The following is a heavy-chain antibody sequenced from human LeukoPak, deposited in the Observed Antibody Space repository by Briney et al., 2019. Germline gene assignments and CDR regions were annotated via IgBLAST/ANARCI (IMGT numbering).Heavy chain of an antibody. J-gene: IGHJ2*01. CDR3: ARRPRDWYFDL. D-gene: IGHD5-24*01. CDR1: GFTFGDYS. Sequence: GGSLRLSCAASGFTFGDYSMNWVRQAPGKGLEWVSYISSSSSTIYYADSVRGRFTISRDNSKNTLYLQMNSLRAEDTAVYYCARRPRDWYFDLWGRGTLVTVSS. V-gene: IGHV3-48*01. CDR2: ISSSSSTI.